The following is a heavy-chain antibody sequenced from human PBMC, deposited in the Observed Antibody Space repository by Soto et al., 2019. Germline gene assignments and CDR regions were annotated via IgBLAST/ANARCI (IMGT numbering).Heavy chain of an antibody. Sequence: QVQLVESGGGVVQPGRSLRLSCAASGFSFAYYGMHWVRQAPGKGLEWVAVLSYDGTEKYYEDSVKGRFTISRDNTKNRLYLQMNSLRGEDTAVYFCATAYATTALDYWGQGTLVTVSS. CDR1: GFSFAYYG. CDR3: ATAYATTALDY. J-gene: IGHJ4*02. V-gene: IGHV3-30*03. CDR2: LSYDGTEK. D-gene: IGHD1-1*01.